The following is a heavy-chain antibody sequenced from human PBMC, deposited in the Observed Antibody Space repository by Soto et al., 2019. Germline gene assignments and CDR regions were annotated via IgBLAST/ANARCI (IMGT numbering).Heavy chain of an antibody. Sequence: DVQLVESGGGLVKPGGSLRLSCVASGLTFSDAWMNWLRQVPGKGPEWVARIRSQSDGGTRDYTAPVNGRFTISRDDSNSTLYLQMNSLKTADTAIYYCATAPGYWGSAPLDFWGQGTLVTVSS. J-gene: IGHJ4*02. V-gene: IGHV3-15*07. D-gene: IGHD7-27*01. CDR3: ATAPGYWGSAPLDF. CDR1: GLTFSDAW. CDR2: IRSQSDGGTR.